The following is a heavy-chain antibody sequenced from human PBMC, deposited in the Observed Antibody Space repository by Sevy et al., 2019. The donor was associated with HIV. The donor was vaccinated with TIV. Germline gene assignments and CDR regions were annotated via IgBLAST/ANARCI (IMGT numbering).Heavy chain of an antibody. CDR1: GGSITTTDYY. Sequence: SETLSLTCTVSGGSITTTDYYWSWIHQSPRKGLEWIGYIHYSGRTYYNPSLKSRVTMSVDTSRNQFSLRLNSVTATDTAVYYCARGVGGPGVMITFGGVKYAFDFWGQGRTVTVSS. CDR2: IHYSGRT. CDR3: ARGVGGPGVMITFGGVKYAFDF. D-gene: IGHD3-16*01. J-gene: IGHJ3*01. V-gene: IGHV4-30-4*01.